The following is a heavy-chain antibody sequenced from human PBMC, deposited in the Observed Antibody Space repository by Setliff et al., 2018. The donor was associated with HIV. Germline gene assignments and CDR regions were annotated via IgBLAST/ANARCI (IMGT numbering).Heavy chain of an antibody. Sequence: GASVKVSCKASGYTFNNYALYWVRQAPGQGFAWMGWINTNTGSPTYAQGFTRRFVFSLDPSVRTAYLQITGLKAEDTAVYYCARGGDRMQIWSRFPFDLWGQGTMVTVSS. D-gene: IGHD3-10*01. J-gene: IGHJ3*01. CDR2: INTNTGSP. CDR1: GYTFNNYA. V-gene: IGHV7-4-1*02. CDR3: ARGGDRMQIWSRFPFDL.